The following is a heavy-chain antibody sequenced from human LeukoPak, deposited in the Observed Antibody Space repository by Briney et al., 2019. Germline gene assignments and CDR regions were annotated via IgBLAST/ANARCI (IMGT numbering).Heavy chain of an antibody. CDR3: ATLRYRLWFGELAAFDI. CDR2: IYPGDSDT. D-gene: IGHD3-10*01. V-gene: IGHV5-51*01. Sequence: GESLKISCKGSGYSFTSYWIGWVRQMPGKGLEWMGIIYPGDSDTRYSPSFQGQVTISADKSISTAYLQWSSLKASDTAMYYCATLRYRLWFGELAAFDIWGQGTMVTVSS. J-gene: IGHJ3*02. CDR1: GYSFTSYW.